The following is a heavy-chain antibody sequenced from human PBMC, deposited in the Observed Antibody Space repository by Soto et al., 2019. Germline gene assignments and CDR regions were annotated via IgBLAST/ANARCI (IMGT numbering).Heavy chain of an antibody. Sequence: GGSLRLSCAASGLTFRSYAMSWVRQAAGKGLEWVSAISGSGGSTYYADSVKGRFTISRDNSKNTLNLQMNSLRAEDTAVYYGAKASTCYPYYDYRGKGTLVTVCS. CDR3: AKASTCYPYYDY. CDR2: ISGSGGST. V-gene: IGHV3-23*01. D-gene: IGHD6-13*01. J-gene: IGHJ4*02. CDR1: GLTFRSYA.